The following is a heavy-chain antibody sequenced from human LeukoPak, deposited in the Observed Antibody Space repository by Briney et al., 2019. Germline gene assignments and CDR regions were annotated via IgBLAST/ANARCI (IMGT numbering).Heavy chain of an antibody. CDR3: ATYAPYYDFWSGLMDV. D-gene: IGHD3-3*01. V-gene: IGHV1-69*13. Sequence: SVKVSCKASGGTFSSYAISWVRQAPGQGLEWMGGIIPIFGIANYAQKFQGRVTITADESTSTAYMELSSLRSEDTAVYYCATYAPYYDFWSGLMDVWGQGTTVTVSS. CDR1: GGTFSSYA. J-gene: IGHJ6*02. CDR2: IIPIFGIA.